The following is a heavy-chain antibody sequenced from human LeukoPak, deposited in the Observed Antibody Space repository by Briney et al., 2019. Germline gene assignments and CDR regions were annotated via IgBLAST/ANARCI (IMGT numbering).Heavy chain of an antibody. D-gene: IGHD6-19*01. CDR1: GFTFSYYG. CDR3: AKDQGSGWFGGFDI. J-gene: IGHJ3*02. V-gene: IGHV3-30*18. CDR2: ISDDGTTT. Sequence: GGSLRLSCGASGFTFSYYGIHWVRQAPDKGLEWVAVISDDGTTTFYADSVKGRITSASDHYKNTLYLPMNSLRADDTAVYYCAKDQGSGWFGGFDIWGQGTMVTVSS.